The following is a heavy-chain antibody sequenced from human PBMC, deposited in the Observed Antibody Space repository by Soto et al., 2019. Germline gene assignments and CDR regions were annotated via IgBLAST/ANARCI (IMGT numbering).Heavy chain of an antibody. CDR2: IIPIFGTA. J-gene: IGHJ4*02. V-gene: IGHV1-69*13. D-gene: IGHD2-15*01. CDR1: GGTFSSYA. CDR3: AREGPGYCSGGSCYDY. Sequence: ASVKVSCKASGGTFSSYAISWVRRAPGQGLEWMGGIIPIFGTANYAQKFQGRVTITADESTSTAYMELSSLRSEDTAVYYCAREGPGYCSGGSCYDYWGQGTLVTVSS.